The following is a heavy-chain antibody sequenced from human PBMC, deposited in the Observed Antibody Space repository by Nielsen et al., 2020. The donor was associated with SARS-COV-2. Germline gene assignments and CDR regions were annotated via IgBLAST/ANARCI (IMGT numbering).Heavy chain of an antibody. V-gene: IGHV1-69*04. Sequence: SVKASCKAPGGTFSSYAISWVRQAPGQGLEWLGRIIPIIDITNYAQKFQGSVTITADMSTTTAYMELSSLRFEDTAMYYCAREVVGATQTYYLDYWGQGTLVTVSS. J-gene: IGHJ4*02. CDR2: IIPIIDIT. CDR1: GGTFSSYA. D-gene: IGHD1-26*01. CDR3: AREVVGATQTYYLDY.